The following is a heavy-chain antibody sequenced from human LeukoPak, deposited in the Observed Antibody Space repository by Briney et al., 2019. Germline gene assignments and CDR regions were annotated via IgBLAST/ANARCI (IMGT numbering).Heavy chain of an antibody. D-gene: IGHD2-15*01. Sequence: GGSLRLSCAASGFTFDDYAMHWVRQAPGKGLEWVAVISYDGSNKYYADSVKGRFTISRDNSKNTLYLQMNSLRAEDTAVYYCARHSDYWGQGTPVTVSS. CDR2: ISYDGSNK. J-gene: IGHJ4*02. CDR3: ARHSDY. CDR1: GFTFDDYA. V-gene: IGHV3-30*03.